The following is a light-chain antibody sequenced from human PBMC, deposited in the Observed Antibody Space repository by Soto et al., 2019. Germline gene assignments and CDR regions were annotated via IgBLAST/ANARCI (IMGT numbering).Light chain of an antibody. V-gene: IGKV1-27*01. J-gene: IGKJ4*01. CDR3: QKYNSAPRT. CDR2: AAS. CDR1: QDISNY. Sequence: DIQMTQSPSSLSASVGDRVTITCRASQDISNYLAWYQQKPGKVPKLLIYAASTLQSGVPSRFSGSGSGTDFTLTISSLHAEDVAIYYCQKYNSAPRTFGGGTKVEIK.